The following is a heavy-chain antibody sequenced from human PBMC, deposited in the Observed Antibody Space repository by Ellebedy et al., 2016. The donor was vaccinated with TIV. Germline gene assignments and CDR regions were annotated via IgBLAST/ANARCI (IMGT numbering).Heavy chain of an antibody. CDR3: VRLNWGRFAFDF. D-gene: IGHD7-27*01. J-gene: IGHJ5*01. CDR2: MKQAGSEK. CDR1: GFSFSNYW. V-gene: IGHV3-7*01. Sequence: GESLKISXEASGFSFSNYWMSWVRQGPGKGLEWVANMKQAGSEKFYVDSVNGRFTISRDNAKNSLYLHLSSLRPEDTAVYYCVRLNWGRFAFDFWGQGTLVTVSS.